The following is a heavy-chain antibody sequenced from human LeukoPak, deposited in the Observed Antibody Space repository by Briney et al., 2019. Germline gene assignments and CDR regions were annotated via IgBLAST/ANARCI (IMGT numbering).Heavy chain of an antibody. J-gene: IGHJ4*02. CDR1: GFTFSICS. CDR2: ITSSSNYI. CDR3: ARDRGYFDN. Sequence: GGSLRLSCAASGFTFSICSMNWVRQAPGKGLEWLSSITSSSNYIYYADSVKGRFTISRDNVQNSLYLQMNSLRAEDTAMYYCARDRGYFDNWGQGTLVTVSS. V-gene: IGHV3-21*01.